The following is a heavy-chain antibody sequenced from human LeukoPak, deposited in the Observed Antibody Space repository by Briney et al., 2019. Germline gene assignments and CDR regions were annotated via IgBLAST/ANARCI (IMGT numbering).Heavy chain of an antibody. Sequence: SETLSLTCTVSGGSISSYYWSWIRQPPGKGLEWIGYICYSGSTNYNPSLKSRVTISVDTSKNQFSLKLSSVTAADTAVYYCARQWLAKTLPDYWGQGTLVTVSS. CDR1: GGSISSYY. CDR2: ICYSGST. D-gene: IGHD6-19*01. CDR3: ARQWLAKTLPDY. V-gene: IGHV4-59*08. J-gene: IGHJ4*02.